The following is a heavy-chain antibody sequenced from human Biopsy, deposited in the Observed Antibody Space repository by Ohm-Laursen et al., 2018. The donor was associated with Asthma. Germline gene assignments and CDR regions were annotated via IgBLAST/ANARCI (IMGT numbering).Heavy chain of an antibody. J-gene: IGHJ4*02. Sequence: SLRLSCAASGFTFSIYDIHWVRQAPGKGLEWVAVISYDGSSIYYADSVKGRFTISRGNSKNTLSLQMNSLTAEDTAVYYCAREGVAGTHIEDWGQETLVTVSS. CDR1: GFTFSIYD. CDR2: ISYDGSSI. D-gene: IGHD6-19*01. V-gene: IGHV3-30-3*01. CDR3: AREGVAGTHIED.